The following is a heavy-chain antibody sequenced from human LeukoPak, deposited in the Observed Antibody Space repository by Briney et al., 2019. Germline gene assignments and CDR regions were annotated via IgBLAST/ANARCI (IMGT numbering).Heavy chain of an antibody. V-gene: IGHV3-23*01. J-gene: IGHJ6*02. CDR1: GFTFSSYA. D-gene: IGHD1-14*01. CDR2: ISGSGGST. CDR3: AKGAQADRYYYYYYGMDV. Sequence: GGSLRLSCAASGFTFSSYAMSWVRQAPGKGLQWVSAISGSGGSTYYADSVKGRFTISRDNSKNTLYLQMNSLRAEDTAVYYCAKGAQADRYYYYYYGMDVWGQGTTVTVSS.